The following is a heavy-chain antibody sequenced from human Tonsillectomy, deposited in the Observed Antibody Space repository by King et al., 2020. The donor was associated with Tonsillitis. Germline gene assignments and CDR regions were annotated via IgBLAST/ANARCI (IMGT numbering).Heavy chain of an antibody. V-gene: IGHV3-30*04. J-gene: IGHJ4*02. CDR3: ARSRSWGGPAQFDF. D-gene: IGHD3-16*01. CDR2: ISYDGSNK. Sequence: VQLVESGGGVVQPGRSLRLSCAASGFTFSSYAMHWVRQAPGKGLEWVAVISYDGSNKYYADSVKGRFTISRDNSKNTLYLQMNSLRAEDTAVYYCARSRSWGGPAQFDFRGQGTPGTVSS. CDR1: GFTFSSYA.